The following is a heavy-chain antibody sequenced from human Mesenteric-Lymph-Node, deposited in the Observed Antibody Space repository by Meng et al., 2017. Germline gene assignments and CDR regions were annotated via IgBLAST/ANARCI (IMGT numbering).Heavy chain of an antibody. CDR2: INPADSVT. CDR1: GYIFTDYW. V-gene: IGHV5-51*01. D-gene: IGHD3-22*01. CDR3: ARSYDSSGYYYVHDAFDI. Sequence: GESLKISCKGSGYIFTDYWIAWVRQMPGKDLEWLGIINPADSVTKYSPSFQGQVTISADKSISTAYLQWSSLKASDTAMYYCARSYDSSGYYYVHDAFDIWGQGTMVTVSS. J-gene: IGHJ3*02.